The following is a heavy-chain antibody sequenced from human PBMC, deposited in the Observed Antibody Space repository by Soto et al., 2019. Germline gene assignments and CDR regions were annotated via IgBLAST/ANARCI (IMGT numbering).Heavy chain of an antibody. D-gene: IGHD2-15*01. J-gene: IGHJ4*02. Sequence: QVQLQESGPGLVKPSETLSLTCTVSGGSISSYYWSWIRQPPGKGLEWIGYIYYSGSTNYNPSLKSRVTISVDTSKNQFSLKLSSVTAADTAVYYCASGGYCSGGSCYLDYWGQGTLVTVSS. CDR2: IYYSGST. V-gene: IGHV4-59*01. CDR3: ASGGYCSGGSCYLDY. CDR1: GGSISSYY.